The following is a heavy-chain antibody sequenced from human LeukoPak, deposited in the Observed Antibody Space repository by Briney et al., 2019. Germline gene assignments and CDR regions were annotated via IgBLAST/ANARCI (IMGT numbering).Heavy chain of an antibody. D-gene: IGHD6-13*01. Sequence: PSETLSLTCTVSGGSISSGGYYWSWIRQPPGKGLEWIGYIYHSGSTYYNPSLKSRVTISVDRSKNQFSLKLSSVTAADTAVYYCASWYSSSPYYYYYYMDVWGKGTTVTVSS. V-gene: IGHV4-30-2*01. J-gene: IGHJ6*03. CDR3: ASWYSSSPYYYYYYMDV. CDR2: IYHSGST. CDR1: GGSISSGGYY.